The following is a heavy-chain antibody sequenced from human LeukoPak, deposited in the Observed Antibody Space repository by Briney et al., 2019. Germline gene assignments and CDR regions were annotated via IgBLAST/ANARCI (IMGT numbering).Heavy chain of an antibody. V-gene: IGHV3-64D*09. J-gene: IGHJ4*02. D-gene: IGHD1-26*01. CDR3: VKERSGGFFDY. CDR2: ISSSGGST. CDR1: GFTVSSYA. Sequence: PGGSLRLSCSASGFTVSSYAMHWVRQAPGKGLEYVSAISSSGGSTYYADLVKGRFTISRDNSKNTLYLQMSSLRPEDTAVYFCVKERSGGFFDYWGQGTLVTVSS.